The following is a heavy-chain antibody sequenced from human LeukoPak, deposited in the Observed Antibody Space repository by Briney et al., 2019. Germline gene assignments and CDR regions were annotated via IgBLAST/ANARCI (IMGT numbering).Heavy chain of an antibody. CDR2: IYSGGST. CDR1: GFTVSSSY. V-gene: IGHV3-66*01. D-gene: IGHD6-13*01. Sequence: GGSLRLSCAPSGFTVSSSYMSWVRQAPGKGLEWVSVIYSGGSTYYADSVKGRFTISRDSSKNTLYLQMNSLRVEDTAVYYCARFPGIANVFYYGMDVWGQGTTVTVSS. J-gene: IGHJ6*02. CDR3: ARFPGIANVFYYGMDV.